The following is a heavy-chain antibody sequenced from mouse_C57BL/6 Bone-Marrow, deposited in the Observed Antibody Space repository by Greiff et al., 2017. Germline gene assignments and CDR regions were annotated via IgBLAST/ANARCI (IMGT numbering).Heavy chain of an antibody. CDR1: GFNIKNTY. D-gene: IGHD1-1*01. Sequence: EVQLQESVAELVRPGASVKLSCTASGFNIKNTYMHWVKQRPEQGLEWIGRIDPANGNTKYAPKFQGKATITADTSSNTAYLQLSSLTSEDTAIYYCARPPGLRGRDYYAMDYWGQGTSVTVSS. V-gene: IGHV14-3*01. CDR2: IDPANGNT. J-gene: IGHJ4*01. CDR3: ARPPGLRGRDYYAMDY.